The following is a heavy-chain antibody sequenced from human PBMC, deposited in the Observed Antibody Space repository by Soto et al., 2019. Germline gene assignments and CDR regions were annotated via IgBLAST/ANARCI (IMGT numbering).Heavy chain of an antibody. CDR2: ISSSAGTI. D-gene: IGHD3-16*01. Sequence: EVLLLESGGGLVQPGGSLRLSCAASGFTFSFYPMSWVRQAPGKGLEWVSGISSSAGTIYYADPVKGRFTISRDNSKNTPYLKMDSLGAEDPAVYYWANWGKRGGDFGGRGTLVTVSP. CDR3: ANWGKRGGDF. CDR1: GFTFSFYP. V-gene: IGHV3-23*01. J-gene: IGHJ4*02.